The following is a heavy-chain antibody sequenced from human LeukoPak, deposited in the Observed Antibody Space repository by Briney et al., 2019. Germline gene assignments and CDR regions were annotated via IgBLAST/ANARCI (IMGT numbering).Heavy chain of an antibody. Sequence: SETLSLTCTVSGYSISSGYYWGWIRQPPGKGLEWIGSIYHSGSTYYNPSLKSRVTISVDTSKNQFSLKLSSVTAADTAVYYCASTGYGSGSYILSEGWFDPWGQGTLVTVSS. D-gene: IGHD3-10*01. V-gene: IGHV4-38-2*02. CDR3: ASTGYGSGSYILSEGWFDP. CDR1: GYSISSGYY. CDR2: IYHSGST. J-gene: IGHJ5*02.